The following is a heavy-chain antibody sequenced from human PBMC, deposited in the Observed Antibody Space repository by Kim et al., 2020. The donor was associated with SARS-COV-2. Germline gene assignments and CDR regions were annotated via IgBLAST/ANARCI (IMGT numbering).Heavy chain of an antibody. CDR3: AKDDVKWGSGYSVSVSAFDI. D-gene: IGHD3-22*01. J-gene: IGHJ3*02. CDR2: ISSSGNNT. V-gene: IGHV3-23*01. Sequence: GGSLRLSCAASGFTFSNYAMSWVRQAPGKGLEWVSGISSSGNNTYYANSVKGRFTISRDISENTLHLQMNSLRAEDTAVYYCAKDDVKWGSGYSVSVSAFDIWGQGTIVTASS. CDR1: GFTFSNYA.